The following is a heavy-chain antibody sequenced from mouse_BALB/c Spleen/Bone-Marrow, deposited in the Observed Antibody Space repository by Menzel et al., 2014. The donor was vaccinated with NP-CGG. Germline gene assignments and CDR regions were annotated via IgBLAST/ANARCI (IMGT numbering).Heavy chain of an antibody. V-gene: IGHV1-67*01. D-gene: IGHD2-14*01. J-gene: IGHJ4*01. CDR2: ISLYSGNT. Sequence: QVQLKQSGPELVRPGVSVKISCKGSGYTFXDYGMHWVKQSHAKSLEWIGLISLYSGNTNYNQKFKDKATTTVDKSSSAAYMELARLTSEDSAIYYCARGDYRYGETMDYWGQGTSVTVSS. CDR3: ARGDYRYGETMDY. CDR1: GYTFXDYG.